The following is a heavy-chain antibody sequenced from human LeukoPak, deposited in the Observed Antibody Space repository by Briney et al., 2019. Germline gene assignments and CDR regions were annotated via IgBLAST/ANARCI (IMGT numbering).Heavy chain of an antibody. Sequence: SETLSLTCTVSGGSISSSSYYWGWIRQPPGKGLEWIGSIYYSGSTYYNPSLKSRVTLSVDTSKNQFSLKLSSVTAADTAVYYCARLHFGGNYGYYYYYMDVWGKGTTVTISS. V-gene: IGHV4-39*01. CDR1: GGSISSSSYY. D-gene: IGHD4-23*01. CDR2: IYYSGST. CDR3: ARLHFGGNYGYYYYYMDV. J-gene: IGHJ6*03.